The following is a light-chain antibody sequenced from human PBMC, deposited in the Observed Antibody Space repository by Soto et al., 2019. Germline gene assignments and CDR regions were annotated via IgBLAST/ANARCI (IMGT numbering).Light chain of an antibody. CDR1: HSDVGGYDY. V-gene: IGLV2-14*01. Sequence: QSALTQPASVSGSPGQSITISCTGTHSDVGGYDYVSWYQQYPGKAPKVIIYEVRKRPSGISNRFAGSKSGNMASLTISGLQAVDEADYYCSSYTDSASRVFGTGTKLTVL. CDR3: SSYTDSASRV. CDR2: EVR. J-gene: IGLJ1*01.